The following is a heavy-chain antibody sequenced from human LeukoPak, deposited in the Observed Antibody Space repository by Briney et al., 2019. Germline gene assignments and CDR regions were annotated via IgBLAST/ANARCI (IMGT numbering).Heavy chain of an antibody. Sequence: ASVTVSCKASGYTFTSYGINWVRQAPGQGLEWMGLISVYNGDTNYAQKFQGRVTMTEDTFTDTAYMELSSLRSEDTAVYYCATSPSFGTFDYWGQGTLVTVSS. D-gene: IGHD1-1*01. CDR1: GYTFTSYG. CDR2: ISVYNGDT. V-gene: IGHV1-18*01. CDR3: ATSPSFGTFDY. J-gene: IGHJ4*02.